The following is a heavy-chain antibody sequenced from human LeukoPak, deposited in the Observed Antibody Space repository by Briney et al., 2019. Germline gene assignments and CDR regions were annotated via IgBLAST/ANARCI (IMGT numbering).Heavy chain of an antibody. J-gene: IGHJ3*02. CDR3: ARDRSLYSSTWYVPRDGFDI. CDR1: RFIFSSFA. Sequence: PGGSLRLSCAASRFIFSSFAMSWVRQAPGKGLEWVSGISVRGGSTYYADSVKGRFTISRDNSKNTLYLQMNSLRAEDTAVYYCARDRSLYSSTWYVPRDGFDIWGQGTMVTVSS. D-gene: IGHD6-13*01. V-gene: IGHV3-23*01. CDR2: ISVRGGST.